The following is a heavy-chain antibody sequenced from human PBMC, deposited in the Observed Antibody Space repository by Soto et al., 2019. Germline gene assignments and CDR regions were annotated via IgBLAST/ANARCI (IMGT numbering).Heavy chain of an antibody. CDR1: GYTFTSYD. D-gene: IGHD6-19*01. Sequence: QVQLVQSGAEVKKPGASVKVSCKASGYTFTSYDINWVRQATGQGLEWMGWMNPNSGNTAYAQTFQGRVTMTRNSSKSTAYMELSSLRSEGTAVYYCAREKAGLDVWGQGTTVTVSS. J-gene: IGHJ6*02. CDR3: AREKAGLDV. CDR2: MNPNSGNT. V-gene: IGHV1-8*01.